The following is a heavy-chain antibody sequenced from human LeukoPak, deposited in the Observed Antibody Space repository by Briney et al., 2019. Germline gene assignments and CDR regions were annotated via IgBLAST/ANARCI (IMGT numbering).Heavy chain of an antibody. J-gene: IGHJ5*02. Sequence: PGRSLRLSCAASGFTFSSYGMHWVRQAPGKGLEWVAVISYDGSNKYYADSVKGRFTISRDNSKNTLYLQMNSLRAEDTAVYYCARDWWELTTGGWFDPWGQGTLVTVSS. CDR3: ARDWWELTTGGWFDP. CDR1: GFTFSSYG. D-gene: IGHD1-26*01. CDR2: ISYDGSNK. V-gene: IGHV3-30*03.